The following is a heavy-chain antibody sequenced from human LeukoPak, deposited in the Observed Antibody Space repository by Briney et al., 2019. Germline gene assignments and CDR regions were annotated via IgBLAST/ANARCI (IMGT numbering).Heavy chain of an antibody. Sequence: AASVKVSCKASGYTFTSYGISWVRQAPGQGLEWMGWISVYNGNTNYAQKFQGRVTMTTDTSTNTAYMELRSLRSDDTAVYYCARDSFMIVVTKPDYWGQGTLVTVSS. CDR3: ARDSFMIVVTKPDY. D-gene: IGHD3-22*01. J-gene: IGHJ4*02. CDR1: GYTFTSYG. V-gene: IGHV1-18*01. CDR2: ISVYNGNT.